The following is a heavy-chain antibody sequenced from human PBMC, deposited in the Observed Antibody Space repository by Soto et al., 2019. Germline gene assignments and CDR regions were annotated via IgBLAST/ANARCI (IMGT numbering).Heavy chain of an antibody. CDR1: GFTVSNNY. V-gene: IGHV3-53*01. D-gene: IGHD3-10*01. Sequence: EVQLVESGGGLIQPGGSLRLSCAVSGFTVSNNYMSWVRQAPGKGLEGVSVIYSGGYTAYGDSVKGRFTISRDNSKNTLYLKRKSRRPGDPAVFSWAAHPGGGGYWGQGTLVTVSS. CDR2: IYSGGYT. J-gene: IGHJ4*02. CDR3: AAHPGGGGY.